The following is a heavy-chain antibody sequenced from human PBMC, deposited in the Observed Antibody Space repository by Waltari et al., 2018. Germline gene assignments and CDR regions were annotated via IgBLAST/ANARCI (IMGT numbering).Heavy chain of an antibody. D-gene: IGHD6-19*01. V-gene: IGHV4-39*01. CDR1: GGSISSSSYY. CDR2: IYYSGNT. CDR3: ATKRESSASGFDY. Sequence: QLQLQESGPGLVKPSETLSFTCTVSGGSISSSSYYWGWIRQPPGKGLEWIGSIYYSGNTYYNPSRKSRVTISVDTSKNQFSLKLSSVTAADTAVYYCATKRESSASGFDYWGQGTLVTVSS. J-gene: IGHJ4*02.